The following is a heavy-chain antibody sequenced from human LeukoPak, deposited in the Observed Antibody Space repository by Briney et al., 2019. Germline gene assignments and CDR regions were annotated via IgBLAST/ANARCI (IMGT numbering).Heavy chain of an antibody. CDR3: ARVQDSSGWYYFDY. Sequence: GGSLRLSCAASGFTFSSYAMHWVRQAPGKGLEWVAVMSYDGSNKYYADSVKGRFTISRDNSKNTLYLQMNSLRAEDTAVYYCARVQDSSGWYYFDYWGQGTLVTVSS. J-gene: IGHJ4*02. CDR1: GFTFSSYA. V-gene: IGHV3-30*04. CDR2: MSYDGSNK. D-gene: IGHD6-19*01.